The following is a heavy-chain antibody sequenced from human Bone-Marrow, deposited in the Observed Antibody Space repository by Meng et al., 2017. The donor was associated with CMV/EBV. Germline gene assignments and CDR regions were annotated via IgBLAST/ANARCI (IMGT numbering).Heavy chain of an antibody. J-gene: IGHJ4*02. CDR2: ISGSGGST. CDR1: GFTFSSYA. V-gene: IGHV3-23*01. CDR3: ARFGPGYSSGWSFFDY. D-gene: IGHD6-19*01. Sequence: GGSLRLSCAASGFTFSSYAMSWVRQAPGKGLEWVSAISGSGGSTYYADSVKGRFTISRDNSKNTLYLQMGSLRAEDMAVYYCARFGPGYSSGWSFFDYWGQRTLVTVSS.